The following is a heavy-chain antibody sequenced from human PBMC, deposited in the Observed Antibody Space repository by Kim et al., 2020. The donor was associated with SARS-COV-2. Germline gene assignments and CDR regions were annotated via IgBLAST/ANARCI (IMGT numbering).Heavy chain of an antibody. D-gene: IGHD3-10*01. J-gene: IGHJ4*02. CDR2: NVVRTCKT. V-gene: IGHV1-58*02. Sequence: SVKVSCKAPGFTFSNPAIQWVRQARGQRLEWIGWNVVRTCKTNYAQRFQDRVTISRDTPTNTAYMELTSLRSDDSAVYDCAADQVGLWFFWGQGSLVTV. CDR1: GFTFSNPA. CDR3: AADQVGLWFF.